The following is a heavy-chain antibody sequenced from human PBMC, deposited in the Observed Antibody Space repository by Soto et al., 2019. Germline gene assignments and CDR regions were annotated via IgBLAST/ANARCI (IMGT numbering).Heavy chain of an antibody. CDR3: ARDAAFGEFSYYYYMDV. Sequence: ASVKVSCKASGYTFTGYYMHWVRQAPGQGLEWMGWINPNSGGTNYAQKFQGWVTMTRDTSISTAYMELSRLRSDDTAVYYCARDAAFGEFSYYYYMDVWGKGTTVTVSS. V-gene: IGHV1-2*04. CDR1: GYTFTGYY. CDR2: INPNSGGT. J-gene: IGHJ6*03. D-gene: IGHD3-10*01.